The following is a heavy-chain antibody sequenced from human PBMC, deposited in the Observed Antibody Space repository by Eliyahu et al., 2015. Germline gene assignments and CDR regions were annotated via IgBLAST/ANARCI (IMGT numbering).Heavy chain of an antibody. Sequence: QVQLVESGGGVVQPGXSLRLSCAASGXPFSRYAMHWVRQAPGKGLEWVAVISYDGSNKYYADSVKGRFTISRDNSKNTLYLQMNSLRAEDTAVYYCADGGSAVTTWSFFDYWGQGTLVTVSS. J-gene: IGHJ4*02. CDR3: ADGGSAVTTWSFFDY. D-gene: IGHD4-17*01. CDR2: ISYDGSNK. CDR1: GXPFSRYA. V-gene: IGHV3-30*01.